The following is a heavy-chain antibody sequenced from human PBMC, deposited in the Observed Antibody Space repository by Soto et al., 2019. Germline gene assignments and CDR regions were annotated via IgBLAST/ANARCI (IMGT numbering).Heavy chain of an antibody. CDR1: GDSITNNNW. CDR3: ARTSGGTYSFDP. J-gene: IGHJ5*02. D-gene: IGHD3-10*01. CDR2: MHHSRSP. V-gene: IGHV4-4*02. Sequence: QVQLQESGPGLVKPSGTLSLTCAVSGDSITNNNWWTWVRQSPGKGLEWIGEMHHSRSPDYNPSLRSRVTISVDKSKNPFSLNLSSVTAADSAVYYCARTSGGTYSFDPWGQGTLVTVSS.